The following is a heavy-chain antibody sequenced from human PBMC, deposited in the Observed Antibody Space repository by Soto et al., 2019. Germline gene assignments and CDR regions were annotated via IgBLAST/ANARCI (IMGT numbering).Heavy chain of an antibody. J-gene: IGHJ4*02. V-gene: IGHV3-30-3*01. Sequence: QVHLVESGGGVVQPGRSLRLSCAASGFTFSRFAMHWVRQAPGKGLEWVAFISYGGSKTYYADSVKGRFTISRDNSKNTLSLQMNSLRGEDTAVYYCAREDYDGVCFDFWGQGTLVTVSS. CDR3: AREDYDGVCFDF. CDR2: ISYGGSKT. CDR1: GFTFSRFA. D-gene: IGHD3-22*01.